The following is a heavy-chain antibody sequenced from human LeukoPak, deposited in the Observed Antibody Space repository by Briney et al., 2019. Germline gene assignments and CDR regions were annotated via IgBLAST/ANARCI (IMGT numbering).Heavy chain of an antibody. CDR2: INPNSGGT. CDR1: GYTFTGYY. V-gene: IGHV1-2*04. J-gene: IGHJ3*02. D-gene: IGHD6-13*01. CDR3: ARGQQLVLGPFDI. Sequence: ASVKVSCKASGYTFTGYYMHWVRQAPGQGLEWMGWINPNSGGTNYAQKFQGWVTMTRDTSISTAYMKLSRLRSDDTAVYYCARGQQLVLGPFDIWGQGTMVTVSS.